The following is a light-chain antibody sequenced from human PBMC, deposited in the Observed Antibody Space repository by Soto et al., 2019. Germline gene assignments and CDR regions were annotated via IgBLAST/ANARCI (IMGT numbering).Light chain of an antibody. CDR2: SNN. Sequence: QSVLTQPPSASGTPGQWVTISCSGSSSNIGSNTVNWYQQRPGTAPKLLIYSNNQRPSGVPDRFSGSKSGTSASLAISGLQSEDEADYYCAAWDDSLNGWVFGGGTKLTVL. J-gene: IGLJ2*01. V-gene: IGLV1-44*01. CDR1: SSNIGSNT. CDR3: AAWDDSLNGWV.